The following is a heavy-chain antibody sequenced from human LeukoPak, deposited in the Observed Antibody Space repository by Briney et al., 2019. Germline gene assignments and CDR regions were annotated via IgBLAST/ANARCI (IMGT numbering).Heavy chain of an antibody. Sequence: SGGSLRLSCAASGVTVSASYMSWVRQAPGKGLEWVSIMYSGGGTDYADSVRGRFTISRDNSKNTVYLQMNNLRAEDTAVYYCARDPSPYYSDYGHWGQGTLVIVSS. D-gene: IGHD4-11*01. J-gene: IGHJ4*02. CDR1: GVTVSASY. CDR3: ARDPSPYYSDYGH. V-gene: IGHV3-66*01. CDR2: MYSGGGT.